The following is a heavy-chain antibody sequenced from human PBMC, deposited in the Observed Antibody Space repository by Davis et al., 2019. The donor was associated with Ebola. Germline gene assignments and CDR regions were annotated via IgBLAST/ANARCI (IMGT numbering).Heavy chain of an antibody. J-gene: IGHJ6*04. CDR2: ITSSGGST. D-gene: IGHD6-19*01. Sequence: PGGSLRLSCAASGFTFSSYAMTWARQAPGKGLEWVSAITSSGGSTYYADSVKGRFTISRDNSKNTLYLQMNSLRAEDTAVYYCAKGGSGWPSDYSYGMGVWGKGTTVTVSS. V-gene: IGHV3-23*01. CDR3: AKGGSGWPSDYSYGMGV. CDR1: GFTFSSYA.